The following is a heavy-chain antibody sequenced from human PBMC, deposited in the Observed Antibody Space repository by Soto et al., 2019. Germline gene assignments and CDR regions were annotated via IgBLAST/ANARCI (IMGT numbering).Heavy chain of an antibody. CDR2: INHSGTT. V-gene: IGHV4-34*01. D-gene: IGHD2-2*01. J-gene: IGHJ6*03. Sequence: QVQLQQWGAGLLKPSETLSLTCDIYGGSFSGYYWSWIRQPPGKGLEWIGEINHSGTTNYNPSLKRRVPISLDTSKNQFSLKVNSVTAADPSVYSCARGDCSSTNCYAFYYYYYMDVWGKGTTVPVSS. CDR3: ARGDCSSTNCYAFYYYYYMDV. CDR1: GGSFSGYY.